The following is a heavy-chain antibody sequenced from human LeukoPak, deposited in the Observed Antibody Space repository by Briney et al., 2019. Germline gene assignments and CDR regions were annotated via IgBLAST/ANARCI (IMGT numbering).Heavy chain of an antibody. CDR1: GGSISSYY. CDR3: AGGYCSGGSCPNDAFDI. Sequence: PSETLSLTCTVSGGSISSYYWSWIRQPAGKGLEWIGRIYTSGSTNYNPSLKSRVTISVDTSKNQFSLKLSSVTAADTAVYYCAGGYCSGGSCPNDAFDIWGQGTMVTVSS. D-gene: IGHD2-15*01. J-gene: IGHJ3*02. V-gene: IGHV4-4*07. CDR2: IYTSGST.